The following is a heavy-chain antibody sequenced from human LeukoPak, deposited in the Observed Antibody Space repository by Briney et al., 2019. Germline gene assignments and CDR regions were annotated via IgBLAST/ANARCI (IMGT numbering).Heavy chain of an antibody. Sequence: PSETLSLTCTVSGGSISSSTYCWSWVRQPPGKGLEWIGSIYYSGSTYYNPSLKSRVTISVDTSKNQFSLKLSSVTAADTAVYYCARAGYGPFKVDYWGQGTLVTVSS. CDR1: GGSISSSTYC. D-gene: IGHD5-18*01. V-gene: IGHV4-39*01. CDR2: IYYSGST. CDR3: ARAGYGPFKVDY. J-gene: IGHJ4*02.